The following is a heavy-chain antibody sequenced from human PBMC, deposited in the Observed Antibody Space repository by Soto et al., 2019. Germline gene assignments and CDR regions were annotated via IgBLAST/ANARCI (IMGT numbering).Heavy chain of an antibody. CDR3: ARELTSGYSSSWYYFYD. CDR1: GFTFSDYY. J-gene: IGHJ4*02. D-gene: IGHD6-13*01. V-gene: IGHV3-11*01. Sequence: QVQLVESGGGLVKPGVSLSLSCAASGFTFSDYYMSWIRQAPGKGLEWVSYISSSGSTIYYADSVKGRFTISRDNVKNSLYLQMNSLRAEDTAVYYCARELTSGYSSSWYYFYDWGQGTLVTVAS. CDR2: ISSSGSTI.